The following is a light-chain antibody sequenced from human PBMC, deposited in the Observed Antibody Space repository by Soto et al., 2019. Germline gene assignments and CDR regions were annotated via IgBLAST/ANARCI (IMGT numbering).Light chain of an antibody. CDR3: CSYAGSSTYV. J-gene: IGLJ1*01. Sequence: QSALTQPASVSGSPGQSITISCTGTSSDVGGYNLVSWYQQHPGKAPKLMIYEVSKRPSGVSNRFSGSKSSNTASLTISGLQAEDEADYYCCSYAGSSTYVFGTGTKLTVL. V-gene: IGLV2-23*02. CDR1: SSDVGGYNL. CDR2: EVS.